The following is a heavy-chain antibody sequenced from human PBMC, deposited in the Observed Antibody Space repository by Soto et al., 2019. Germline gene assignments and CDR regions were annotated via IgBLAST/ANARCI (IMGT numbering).Heavy chain of an antibody. J-gene: IGHJ5*02. CDR2: IRAKAYGGKT. V-gene: IGHV3-49*03. Sequence: EVQLVESGGGLVQPGRSLRLSCTASGFTFGDYGMSWFRQAPGTGLEGVGFIRAKAYGGKTGYAASVEGRFTISRDDSKSIAYLQMNSLKTEDTAVYYCSRAGETMVRGVVGPWGQGTLVTVSS. CDR3: SRAGETMVRGVVGP. CDR1: GFTFGDYG. D-gene: IGHD3-10*01.